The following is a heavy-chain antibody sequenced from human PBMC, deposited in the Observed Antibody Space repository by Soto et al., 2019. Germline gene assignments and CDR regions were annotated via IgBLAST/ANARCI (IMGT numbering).Heavy chain of an antibody. CDR2: IWYDGSNK. D-gene: IGHD2-15*01. CDR3: ASEYCSGGRCYYYGMDV. CDR1: GFTFSSYG. Sequence: QVQLVESGGGVVQPGRSLRLSCAASGFTFSSYGMHWVRQAPDKGLEWVAVIWYDGSNKYYADSVKGRFTISRDNSKNTLYLEMNSLRAEDTAVYYCASEYCSGGRCYYYGMDVW. V-gene: IGHV3-33*01. J-gene: IGHJ6*01.